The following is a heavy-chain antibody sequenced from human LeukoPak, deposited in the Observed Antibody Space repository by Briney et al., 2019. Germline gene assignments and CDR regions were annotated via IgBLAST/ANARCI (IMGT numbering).Heavy chain of an antibody. CDR3: ARVEHYYGLGRSTSDL. V-gene: IGHV4-31*03. J-gene: IGHJ3*01. CDR2: IYYSGST. Sequence: SETLSLTCTVSGGSIDSGGYYWGWVRQHPGKGLEWIGFIYYSGSTYYNPSLKSRLTISIDTSNNQFSLKLTSVTAADTAVYYCARVEHYYGLGRSTSDLWGQGTMVTVSS. CDR1: GGSIDSGGYY. D-gene: IGHD3-10*01.